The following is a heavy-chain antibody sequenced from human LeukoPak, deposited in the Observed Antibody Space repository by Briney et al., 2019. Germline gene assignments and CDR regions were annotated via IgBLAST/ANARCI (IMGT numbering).Heavy chain of an antibody. CDR2: IYPGDSDT. J-gene: IGHJ3*02. V-gene: IGHV5-51*01. CDR1: GYSFTSYW. CDR3: ARLDPWELHPTGAFDI. D-gene: IGHD1-26*01. Sequence: GESLKISCKGSGYSFTSYWIGWVRQMPGKGLEWMGIIYPGDSDTRYSPSFQGQVTISADKSISTAYLQWSSLKASDTAMYYCARLDPWELHPTGAFDIWGQGTMVTVSS.